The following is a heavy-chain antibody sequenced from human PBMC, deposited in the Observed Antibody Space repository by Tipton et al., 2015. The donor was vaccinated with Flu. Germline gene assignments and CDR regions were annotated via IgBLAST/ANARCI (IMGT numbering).Heavy chain of an antibody. CDR1: GYILSSDW. CDR3: VRQNCGGDCYPDY. CDR2: IYPDDSDT. J-gene: IGHJ4*02. Sequence: QLVQSGAEVTQPGKFLRISCEASGYILSSDWIGWVRQVPGKGLEWMGIIYPDDSDTRYSPSFQGQVTFSADKSVNTAYLQWRSLKASDTAIYFCVRQNCGGDCYPDYWGQGTLVTVSS. D-gene: IGHD2-21*01. V-gene: IGHV5-51*01.